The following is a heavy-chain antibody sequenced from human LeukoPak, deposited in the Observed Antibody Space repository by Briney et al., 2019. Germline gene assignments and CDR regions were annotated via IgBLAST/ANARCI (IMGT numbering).Heavy chain of an antibody. J-gene: IGHJ6*03. CDR1: GFTFDVYS. V-gene: IGHV3-9*01. CDR2: ISWNSGSI. CDR3: AKGSGASVSSDYCYCMNV. D-gene: IGHD3-10*01. Sequence: GRSLRLLCVASGFTFDVYSMHWARHAPGEGLEWVLGISWNSGSIGYADSVKGRFTISRDNAKNSLYLQMNSLRAEDTALYYCAKGSGASVSSDYCYCMNVGGKGTTVT.